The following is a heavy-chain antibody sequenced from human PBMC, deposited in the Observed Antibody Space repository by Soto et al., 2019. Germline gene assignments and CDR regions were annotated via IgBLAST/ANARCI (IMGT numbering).Heavy chain of an antibody. D-gene: IGHD3-9*01. CDR3: ARVRYDILAGYGPDY. CDR2: IWYDGSNK. Sequence: QVQLVESGGGVVQPGRSLRLSCAASGFTFSSYGMHWVRQAPGKGLEWVAVIWYDGSNKYYADSVKGRFTISRDNSKNTLYLQMNSLRAEDTAVYYCARVRYDILAGYGPDYWGQGSLVTVYS. J-gene: IGHJ4*02. CDR1: GFTFSSYG. V-gene: IGHV3-33*01.